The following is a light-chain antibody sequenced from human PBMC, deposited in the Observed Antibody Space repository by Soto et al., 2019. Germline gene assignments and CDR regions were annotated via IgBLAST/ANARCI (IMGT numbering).Light chain of an antibody. CDR1: SSNIGSNT. V-gene: IGLV1-44*01. Sequence: QSVLTQPPSASGTPGQRVTMSCSGSSSNIGSNTVNWYQQLPGMAPKLLIYSNNHRPSGVPDRFSGSKSGTSASLAISGLQSEDEADYSCAAWDDSLNGNWVFGGGTKLTVL. CDR3: AAWDDSLNGNWV. J-gene: IGLJ3*02. CDR2: SNN.